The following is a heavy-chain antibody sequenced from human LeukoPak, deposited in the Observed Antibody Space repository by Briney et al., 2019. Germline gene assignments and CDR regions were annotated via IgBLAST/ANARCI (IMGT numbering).Heavy chain of an antibody. D-gene: IGHD3-10*01. J-gene: IGHJ6*03. Sequence: SETLSLTCTVSGGSISSYYWSWIRQPPGKGLEWIGYIYYSGSTNYNPSLKSRVTISVDTSKNQFSLKLSSVTAADTAVYYCARGQYYYGSGGYYYYYYMDVWGKGTTVTVSS. CDR2: IYYSGST. CDR3: ARGQYYYGSGGYYYYYYMDV. CDR1: GGSISSYY. V-gene: IGHV4-59*01.